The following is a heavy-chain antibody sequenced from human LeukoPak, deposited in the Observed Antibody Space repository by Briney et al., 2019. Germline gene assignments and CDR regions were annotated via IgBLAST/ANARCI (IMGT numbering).Heavy chain of an antibody. V-gene: IGHV1-18*01. Sequence: EASVKVSCKASGYTFTSYGISWVRQAPGQGLEWMGWMSAYNGNTNYAQKLQGRVTMTTDTSTSTAYMELRSLRSDDTAVYYCARDPPGGYYDSSGLGYYWGQGTLVTVS. D-gene: IGHD3-22*01. J-gene: IGHJ4*02. CDR1: GYTFTSYG. CDR2: MSAYNGNT. CDR3: ARDPPGGYYDSSGLGYY.